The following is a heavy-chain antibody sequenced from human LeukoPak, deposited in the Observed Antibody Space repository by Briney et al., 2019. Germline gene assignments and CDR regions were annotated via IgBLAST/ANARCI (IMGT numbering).Heavy chain of an antibody. CDR2: ISSSSSYI. CDR3: TREEPLFWYFDY. D-gene: IGHD3-3*01. J-gene: IGHJ4*02. CDR1: AFTFRSYG. Sequence: GGSLRLSCAASAFTFRSYGMHWVRQAPGRGLEWVSSISSSSSYIYYADSVKGRFTISRDNAKNSLYLQMNSLRAEDTAVYYCTREEPLFWYFDYWGQGTLVTVSS. V-gene: IGHV3-21*04.